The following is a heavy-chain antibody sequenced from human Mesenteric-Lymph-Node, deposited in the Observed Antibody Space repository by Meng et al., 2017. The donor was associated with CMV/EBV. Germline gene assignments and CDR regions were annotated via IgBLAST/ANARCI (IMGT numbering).Heavy chain of an antibody. Sequence: GGSLKISCAASGFSVSGTYMSWVRQAPGKGLEWVSLIYSGGSTYYADSVKGRFTISRDISKNTLYLQMNSLRAEDTAVYYCARDDYWATMAWGQGTTVTVSS. CDR1: GFSVSGTY. CDR2: IYSGGST. V-gene: IGHV3-53*01. J-gene: IGHJ6*02. CDR3: ARDDYWATMA. D-gene: IGHD4/OR15-4a*01.